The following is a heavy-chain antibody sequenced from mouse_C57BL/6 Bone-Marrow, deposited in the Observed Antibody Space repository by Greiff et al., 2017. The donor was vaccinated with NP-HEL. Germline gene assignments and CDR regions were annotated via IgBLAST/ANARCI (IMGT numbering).Heavy chain of an antibody. D-gene: IGHD1-1*01. CDR3: ARSGVTTVVALEDY. J-gene: IGHJ2*01. CDR1: GYTFTSYW. Sequence: QVQLQQPGAELVKPGASVKLSCKASGYTFTSYWMHWVKQRPGQGLEWIGMIHPNSGSTNYNEKFKSKATLTVDKSSSTAYMQLSSLTSEDSAVYYSARSGVTTVVALEDYWGEGTTLTVSS. V-gene: IGHV1-64*01. CDR2: IHPNSGST.